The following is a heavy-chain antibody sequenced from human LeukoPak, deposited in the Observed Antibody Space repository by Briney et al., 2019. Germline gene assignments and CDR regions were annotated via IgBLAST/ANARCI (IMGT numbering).Heavy chain of an antibody. CDR1: GGSISSGSYY. J-gene: IGHJ4*02. CDR3: ARAQPSRPTPLGY. V-gene: IGHV4-61*02. D-gene: IGHD1-14*01. CDR2: IYTSGST. Sequence: PSETLSLTCTVSGGSISSGSYYWSWIRQPAGKGLEWIGRIYTSGSTNYNPSLKSRVTISVDTSKNQFSLKLSSVTAADTAVYYCARAQPSRPTPLGYWGQGTLVTVSS.